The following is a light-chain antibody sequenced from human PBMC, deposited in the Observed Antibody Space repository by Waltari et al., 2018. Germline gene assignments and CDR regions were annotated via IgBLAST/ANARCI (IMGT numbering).Light chain of an antibody. CDR3: NSYTGSSSWV. V-gene: IGLV2-14*01. CDR1: SPDVGFYNA. J-gene: IGLJ3*02. Sequence: QSALTQPTSVSGSPGQSITISCTGTSPDVGFYNAVSWYQQYPGKVPQLLIYDVSDRPSGVSSRFSGSKSGNTASLTISGLQADDEADYYCNSYTGSSSWVFGGGTKLTVL. CDR2: DVS.